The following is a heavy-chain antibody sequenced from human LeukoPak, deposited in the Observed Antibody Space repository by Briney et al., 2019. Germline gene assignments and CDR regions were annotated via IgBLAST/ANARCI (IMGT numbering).Heavy chain of an antibody. CDR1: GYTFIAHY. CDR2: INPNNGGT. Sequence: ASVKVSCKASGYTFIAHYMHWVRQAPGQGLEWMGWINPNNGGTNFAPRFQGRVTMTRDTSTVTSYMHLSSLRSDDTAFYYCARDLGSGHSFEPLYCFDNWGQGTLVTVSS. V-gene: IGHV1-2*02. J-gene: IGHJ4*02. CDR3: ARDLGSGHSFEPLYCFDN. D-gene: IGHD7-27*01.